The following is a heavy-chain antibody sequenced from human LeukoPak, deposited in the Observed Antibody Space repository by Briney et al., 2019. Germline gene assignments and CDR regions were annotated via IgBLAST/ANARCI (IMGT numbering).Heavy chain of an antibody. CDR3: ATEAWSSRAQTD. D-gene: IGHD3-3*01. CDR1: GYTLTELS. Sequence: ASVKVSCKVSGYTLTELSMHWVRQAPGKGLEWMGGFDPEDGEAIYAQKFQGRVTMTEDTSTDTAYMELSSLRSEDAAVYYCATEAWSSRAQTDWGQGTLVTVSS. J-gene: IGHJ4*02. CDR2: FDPEDGEA. V-gene: IGHV1-24*01.